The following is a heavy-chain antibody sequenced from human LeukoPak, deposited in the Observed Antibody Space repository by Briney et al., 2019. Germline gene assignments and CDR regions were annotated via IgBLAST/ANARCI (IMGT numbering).Heavy chain of an antibody. Sequence: GGSLRLSCAISGFTFSACELTWVRQAPGKGPEWVSYISRSGSTRYYADSVKGRFTISRDNAKNSLYLQMNSLRAEDTAVYYCARVATMVRVPLDALDIWGQGTMVSVSS. V-gene: IGHV3-48*03. CDR3: ARVATMVRVPLDALDI. J-gene: IGHJ3*02. D-gene: IGHD3-10*01. CDR1: GFTFSACE. CDR2: ISRSGSTR.